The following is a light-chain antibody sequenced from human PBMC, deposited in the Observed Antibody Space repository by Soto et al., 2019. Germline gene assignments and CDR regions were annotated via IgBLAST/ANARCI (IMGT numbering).Light chain of an antibody. J-gene: IGKJ1*01. Sequence: AIRMTQSPSSFSASTGDRVTITCRASQGISSYLAWYQQKPGKAPKLLIYAASTLQSGVPSRFSGSGSGTDFTLTIRCLQSEDFATYYCQQYYSYPRTFGQRNKVEIK. CDR1: QGISSY. V-gene: IGKV1-8*01. CDR3: QQYYSYPRT. CDR2: AAS.